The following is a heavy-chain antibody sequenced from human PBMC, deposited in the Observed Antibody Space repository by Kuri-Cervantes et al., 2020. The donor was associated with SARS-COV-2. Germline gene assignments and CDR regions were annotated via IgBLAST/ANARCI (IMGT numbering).Heavy chain of an antibody. CDR3: ARLGSSWYYYYYYYMDV. J-gene: IGHJ6*03. V-gene: IGHV4-4*07. CDR1: GGSISSYY. Sequence: SETLSLTCTVSGGSISSYYWSWIRQPAGKGLEWIGRIYTSGSTNYNPSLKSRVTMSVDTSKNQFSLKLSSVTAADTAVYYCARLGSSWYYYYYYYMDVWGKGTKVTVSS. D-gene: IGHD6-13*01. CDR2: IYTSGST.